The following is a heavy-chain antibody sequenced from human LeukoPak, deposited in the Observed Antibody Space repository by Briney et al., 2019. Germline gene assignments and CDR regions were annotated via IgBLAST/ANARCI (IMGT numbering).Heavy chain of an antibody. D-gene: IGHD5-18*01. CDR1: GYSFTSYW. CDR2: IYPGDSDT. J-gene: IGHJ4*02. V-gene: IGHV5-51*01. CDR3: AIHGYSYDLGYYFDY. Sequence: SLKISCKXSGYSFTSYWIGWVRQVPGKGLEWMGIIYPGDSDTRYSPSFQGQVTISADKSISTAYLQWSSLKASDTAMYYCAIHGYSYDLGYYFDYWGQGTLVTVSS.